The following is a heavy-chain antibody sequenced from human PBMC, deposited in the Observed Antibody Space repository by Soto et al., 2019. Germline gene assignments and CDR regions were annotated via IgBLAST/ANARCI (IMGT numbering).Heavy chain of an antibody. J-gene: IGHJ6*03. CDR3: AKDRSYYDILTGWSYYYYMDV. Sequence: GGSLRLSCAASGFTFSSYAMSWVRQAPGKGLEWVSAISGSGGSTYYADSVKGRFTISRDNSKNTLYLQMNSPRAEDTAVYYCAKDRSYYDILTGWSYYYYMDVWGKGTTVTVSS. CDR2: ISGSGGST. V-gene: IGHV3-23*01. CDR1: GFTFSSYA. D-gene: IGHD3-9*01.